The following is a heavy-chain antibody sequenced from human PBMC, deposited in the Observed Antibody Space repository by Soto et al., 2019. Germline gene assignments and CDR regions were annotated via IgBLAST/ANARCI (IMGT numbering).Heavy chain of an antibody. Sequence: QVQLVQSGAEVKKPGASVKVSCKASGYTFTSYDINWVRQATGQGLEWMGWMNPNSGNTGYAQKFQGRVTMTRNTSISTAYMELSSLRSEDTAVYYCARVVECGGDCYPLIDYWGQGTLVTVSS. V-gene: IGHV1-8*01. D-gene: IGHD2-21*02. CDR2: MNPNSGNT. J-gene: IGHJ4*02. CDR3: ARVVECGGDCYPLIDY. CDR1: GYTFTSYD.